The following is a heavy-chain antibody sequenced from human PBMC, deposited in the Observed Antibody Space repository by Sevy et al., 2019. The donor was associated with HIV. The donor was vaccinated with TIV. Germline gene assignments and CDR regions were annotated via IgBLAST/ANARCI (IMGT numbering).Heavy chain of an antibody. CDR3: ARVAVEYCTNDCYHRFDH. Sequence: GGSLRLSCVASGFTFPIYSVVWVRRAPGKWLEWLTLISYDGNNRYYADSVKGRFTISRDNSNNIWYLQMTSLRVEDTALYFCARVAVEYCTNDCYHRFDHWGLGTLVTVSS. V-gene: IGHV3-30*04. J-gene: IGHJ4*02. CDR2: ISYDGNNR. CDR1: GFTFPIYS. D-gene: IGHD2-8*01.